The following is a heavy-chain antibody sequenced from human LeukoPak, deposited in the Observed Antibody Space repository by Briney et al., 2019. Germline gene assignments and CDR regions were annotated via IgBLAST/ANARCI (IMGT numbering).Heavy chain of an antibody. CDR3: ARVYYYGSGDY. V-gene: IGHV3-48*03. CDR1: GFTFSSYE. CDR2: ISSSGSTI. Sequence: PGGSLRLSCAASGFTFSSYEMNWVRQAPGKGLEWVSYISSSGSTIYYADSVKGRFTISRDNAKNSLYLQKNSLRAEDTAVYYCARVYYYGSGDYWGQGTLVTVSS. J-gene: IGHJ4*02. D-gene: IGHD3-10*01.